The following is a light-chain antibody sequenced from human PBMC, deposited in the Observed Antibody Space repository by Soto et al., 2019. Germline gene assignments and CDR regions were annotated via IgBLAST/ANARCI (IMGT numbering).Light chain of an antibody. CDR2: ATS. CDR3: QQSYTTPLFT. J-gene: IGKJ3*01. V-gene: IGKV1-39*01. Sequence: DIQMTQSPSSLSASVGDRVTITCRASQSIRNSLNWYQQRPGKAPKLLIYATSSLQSGVPSRFSGSGSGTDFTLTISSLQPEDFATYYCQQSYTTPLFTFGPGTKVDIE. CDR1: QSIRNS.